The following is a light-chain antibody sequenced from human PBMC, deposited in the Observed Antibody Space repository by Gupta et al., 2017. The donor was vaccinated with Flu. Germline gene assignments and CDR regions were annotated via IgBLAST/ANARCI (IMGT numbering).Light chain of an antibody. CDR1: SSNIGSGYD. CDR2: ENN. V-gene: IGLV1-40*01. CDR3: QSYDTSLSAVV. Sequence: QSILAQPPSVSGAPGQGVAISCTGSSSNIGSGYDVHWYQQLPATAPKLLMFENNNRPSGVSDRFSGSQSGTSASLAIKTLQAEDEAVYYCQSYDTSLSAVVFGGGTRLTVL. J-gene: IGLJ2*01.